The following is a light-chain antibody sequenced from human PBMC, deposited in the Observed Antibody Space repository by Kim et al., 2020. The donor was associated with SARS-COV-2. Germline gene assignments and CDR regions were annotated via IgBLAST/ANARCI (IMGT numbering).Light chain of an antibody. CDR1: SGHSSYA. Sequence: QLVLTQSPYASASLGASVKLTCTLSSGHSSYAIAWHQQQPEKGPRYLMKLNSDGSHSKGDGIPDRFSGSSSGAERYLIISSLQSEDEADYYCQTWGTGIPGVFGGGTKLTVL. CDR2: LNSDGSH. J-gene: IGLJ3*02. V-gene: IGLV4-69*01. CDR3: QTWGTGIPGV.